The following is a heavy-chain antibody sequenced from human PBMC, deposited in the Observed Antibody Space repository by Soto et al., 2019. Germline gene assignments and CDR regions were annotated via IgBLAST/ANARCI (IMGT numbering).Heavy chain of an antibody. J-gene: IGHJ4*02. CDR3: AKGRYGDY. D-gene: IGHD1-1*01. CDR2: ISAHNGNT. V-gene: IGHV1-18*01. Sequence: QVHLVQSGAEVKKPGASVKVSCKGSGYAFTTYGITWVRQAPGQGLEWMGWISAHNGNTNPAQKLQGRVTVTRYTPTSTAYMEPRSLRHDDKALYYCAKGRYGDYWGQGALVTVSS. CDR1: GYAFTTYG.